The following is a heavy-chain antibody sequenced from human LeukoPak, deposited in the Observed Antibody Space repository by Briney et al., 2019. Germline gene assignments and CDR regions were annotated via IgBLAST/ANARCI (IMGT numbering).Heavy chain of an antibody. CDR1: GFTFRNFG. CDR3: VKDVVPGRTGAGPGS. J-gene: IGHJ5*02. Sequence: GGSLRLSCVASGFTFRNFGIHWVRQAPDKGLEWVAFIEHDGIDAYYPESVKGRFSLSRDDSKTAVSLQMNSLRAEDTALYYCVKDVVPGRTGAGPGSWGQGTLVTVSS. D-gene: IGHD6-13*01. CDR2: IEHDGIDA. V-gene: IGHV3-30*02.